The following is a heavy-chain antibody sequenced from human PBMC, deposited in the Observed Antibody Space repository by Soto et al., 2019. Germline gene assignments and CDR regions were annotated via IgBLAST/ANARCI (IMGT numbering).Heavy chain of an antibody. D-gene: IGHD3-10*01. CDR1: GGSFSGYY. CDR3: ASVTMVRGVIMGRFDP. Sequence: QVQLQQWGAGLLKPSETLSLTCAVYGGSFSGYYWSWIRQPPGKGLEWIGEINHSGSTNYNPSLKSRVTISVDPSKNQFSLKLSSVTAADTAVYYCASVTMVRGVIMGRFDPWGQGTLVTVSS. V-gene: IGHV4-34*01. J-gene: IGHJ5*02. CDR2: INHSGST.